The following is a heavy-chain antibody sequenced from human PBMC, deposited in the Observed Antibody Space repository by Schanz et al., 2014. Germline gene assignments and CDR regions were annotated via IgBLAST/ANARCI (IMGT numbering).Heavy chain of an antibody. V-gene: IGHV3-30*04. D-gene: IGHD1-26*01. CDR2: ISYDGSNK. J-gene: IGHJ5*02. CDR3: ARDPSGSYGWFDP. Sequence: VLLVESGGGLVTPWESLRLSCAASGFTFSSYAMHWVRQAPGKGLEWVAVISYDGSNKYYADSVKGRFTISRDNSKNTLYLQMNSLRAEDTAVYYCARDPSGSYGWFDPWGQGTLVTVSS. CDR1: GFTFSSYA.